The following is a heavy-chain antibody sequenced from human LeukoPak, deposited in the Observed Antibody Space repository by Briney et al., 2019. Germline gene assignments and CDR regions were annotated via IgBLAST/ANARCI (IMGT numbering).Heavy chain of an antibody. V-gene: IGHV3-23*01. J-gene: IGHJ4*02. CDR1: GFTFSSYA. Sequence: GGSLRLSCAASGFTFSSYAMSWVRQAPGKGLEWVSAISGSGGSTYYADSVKGRFTISRDNSKNTLYLQMNNLRAEDTAVYYCAKDLKGVAPTVTTFDYWGQGTLVTVSS. CDR3: AKDLKGVAPTVTTFDY. D-gene: IGHD4-17*01. CDR2: ISGSGGST.